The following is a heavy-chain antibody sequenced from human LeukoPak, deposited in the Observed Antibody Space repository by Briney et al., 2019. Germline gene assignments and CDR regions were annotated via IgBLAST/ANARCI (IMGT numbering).Heavy chain of an antibody. Sequence: GASVKVSCKASGYTFSSYDINWVRQATGQGLEWMGWMNPNSGNTGYAQKFQGRVAMTRNTSISTAYMELCSLRSEDTAVYYCASKGGSSNFDYWGQGTLVTVSS. D-gene: IGHD1-26*01. CDR1: GYTFSSYD. J-gene: IGHJ4*02. V-gene: IGHV1-8*01. CDR2: MNPNSGNT. CDR3: ASKGGSSNFDY.